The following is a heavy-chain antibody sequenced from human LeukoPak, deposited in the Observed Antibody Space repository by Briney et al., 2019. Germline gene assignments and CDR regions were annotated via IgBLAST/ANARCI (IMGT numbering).Heavy chain of an antibody. D-gene: IGHD6-13*01. CDR1: GFTFSSYE. J-gene: IGHJ4*02. Sequence: PGGSLRLSCAASGFTFSSYEMNWVRQAPGKGLEWVSHIFNSDSTIYYTDSVERRFTISRDNAKNSLYLQMNSLRAEDTAVYYCARVAIAGYYFDYWGQGTLVTVSS. V-gene: IGHV3-48*03. CDR2: IFNSDSTI. CDR3: ARVAIAGYYFDY.